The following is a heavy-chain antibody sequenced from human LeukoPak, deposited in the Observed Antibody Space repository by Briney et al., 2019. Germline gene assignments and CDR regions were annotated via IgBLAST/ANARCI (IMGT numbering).Heavy chain of an antibody. V-gene: IGHV3-53*01. CDR1: GFTVSINY. CDR2: IYSGGNT. D-gene: IGHD2-2*01. J-gene: IGHJ4*02. CDR3: ARGETSSYDY. Sequence: PGGSLRLSCAASGFTVSINYMSWVRQAPGKGLEWVSVIYSGGNTYYADSVKGRLTISRDNSKNTVYLQMNSLRAEDTAVYYCARGETSSYDYWGQGTLVTVSS.